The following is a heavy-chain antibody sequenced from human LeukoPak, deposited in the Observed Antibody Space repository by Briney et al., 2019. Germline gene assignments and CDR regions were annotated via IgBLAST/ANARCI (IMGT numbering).Heavy chain of an antibody. D-gene: IGHD4-17*01. CDR2: INPNSGGT. CDR1: GYTLTELS. V-gene: IGHV1-2*02. Sequence: ASVKVSCKVSGYTLTELSMHWVRQAPGQGLEWMGWINPNSGGTNYAQKFQGRVTMTRDTSISTAYMELSRLRSDDTAVYYCARDRDGAQGGYWGQGTLVTVSS. J-gene: IGHJ4*02. CDR3: ARDRDGAQGGY.